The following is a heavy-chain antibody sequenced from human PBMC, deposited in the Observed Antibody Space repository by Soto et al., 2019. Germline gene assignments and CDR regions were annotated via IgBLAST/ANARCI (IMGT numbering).Heavy chain of an antibody. V-gene: IGHV3-23*01. CDR3: ARDQLRPGILYSLGVLLPEYGL. J-gene: IGHJ4*02. D-gene: IGHD3-22*01. CDR2: ISVSGNSA. CDR1: GFAFSTFA. Sequence: GGSLRLSCAASGFAFSTFAMTWVRQAPGKGLEWVAAISVSGNSAYYADSVKGRFTISRDNSQNSVFLQMSSLRADDTAVYYCARDQLRPGILYSLGVLLPEYGLWGQGTLVTVSS.